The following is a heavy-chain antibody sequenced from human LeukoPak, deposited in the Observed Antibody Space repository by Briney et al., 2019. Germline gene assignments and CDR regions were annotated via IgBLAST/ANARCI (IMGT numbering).Heavy chain of an antibody. V-gene: IGHV4-59*12. D-gene: IGHD3-22*01. CDR1: GGSISSYY. CDR2: IYYSGST. CDR3: ARDGGYYDSSGYSLRTFDY. Sequence: PSETLSLTCTVSGGSISSYYWSWIRQPPGKGLEWIGYIYYSGSTNYNPSLKSRVTISVDTSKNQFSLKLSSVTAADTAVYYCARDGGYYDSSGYSLRTFDYWGQGTLVTVSS. J-gene: IGHJ4*02.